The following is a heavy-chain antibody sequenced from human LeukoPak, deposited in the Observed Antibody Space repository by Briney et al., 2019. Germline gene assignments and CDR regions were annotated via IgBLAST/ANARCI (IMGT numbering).Heavy chain of an antibody. V-gene: IGHV3-74*01. CDR3: ARPYYDSSGWDYMDV. J-gene: IGHJ6*03. D-gene: IGHD3-22*01. CDR2: INSDGSST. CDR1: GFTFSSYW. Sequence: GGSLRLSCAASGFTFSSYWMHWVRQAPGKGLVWVSRINSDGSSTSYADSVKGRFTISRDNAKNTLYLQMNSLRAEDTAVYYCARPYYDSSGWDYMDVWGKGTTVTISS.